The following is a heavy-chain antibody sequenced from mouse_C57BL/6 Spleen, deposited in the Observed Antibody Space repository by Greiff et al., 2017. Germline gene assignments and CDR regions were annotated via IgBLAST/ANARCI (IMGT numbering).Heavy chain of an antibody. CDR3: ARKGPYYSTPFDY. Sequence: EVQLQESGPELVKPGASVKMSCKASGYTFTDYNMHWVKQSHGKSLEWIGYINPNNGGTSYNQKFKGKATLTVNKSSSTAYMELRSLTSEYSAVYYCARKGPYYSTPFDYWGQGTPLTVSA. CDR1: GYTFTDYN. V-gene: IGHV1-22*01. J-gene: IGHJ2*01. CDR2: INPNNGGT. D-gene: IGHD2-5*01.